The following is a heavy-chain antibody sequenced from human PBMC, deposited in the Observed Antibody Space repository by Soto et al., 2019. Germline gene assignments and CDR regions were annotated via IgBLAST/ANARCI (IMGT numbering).Heavy chain of an antibody. CDR1: GYTLSNYA. V-gene: IGHV1-18*01. CDR2: ISGYNGNT. J-gene: IGHJ4*02. CDR3: ARDTTYSSGWNFDY. Sequence: QVQLVQSGAEVKKPGASVKVSCKASGYTLSNYAITWVRQAPGQGLEWMGWISGYNGNTNYAQKLQGRVTMTTDTSTSTVYMEPRSLRSDDTAVYYCARDTTYSSGWNFDYWGQGTLVTVSS. D-gene: IGHD6-19*01.